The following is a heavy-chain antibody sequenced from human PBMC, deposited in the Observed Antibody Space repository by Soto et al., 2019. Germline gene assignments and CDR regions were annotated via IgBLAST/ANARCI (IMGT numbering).Heavy chain of an antibody. CDR3: AKEGYDYVWGSYRFDY. CDR1: GFTFSSYG. Sequence: GGSLRLSCAASGFTFSSYGMHWVRQAPGKGLEWVAVISYDGSNKYYADSVKGRFTISRDNSKNTLYLQMNSLRAEDTAVYYCAKEGYDYVWGSYRFDYWGQGPLVTVSS. J-gene: IGHJ4*02. V-gene: IGHV3-30*18. CDR2: ISYDGSNK. D-gene: IGHD3-16*02.